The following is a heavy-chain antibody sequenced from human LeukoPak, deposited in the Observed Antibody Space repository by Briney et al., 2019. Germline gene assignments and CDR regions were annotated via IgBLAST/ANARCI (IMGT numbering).Heavy chain of an antibody. Sequence: SVKVSCKASAGTFSSYAISWVRHAPGQGLEWMGRIIPIFGTANYAQTFQGRVTITTDESTSTAYMELSSLRSEDTAVYYCARVRGSGINFDYWGQGTLVTVSS. CDR3: ARVRGSGINFDY. J-gene: IGHJ4*02. CDR2: IIPIFGTA. CDR1: AGTFSSYA. V-gene: IGHV1-69*05. D-gene: IGHD3-10*01.